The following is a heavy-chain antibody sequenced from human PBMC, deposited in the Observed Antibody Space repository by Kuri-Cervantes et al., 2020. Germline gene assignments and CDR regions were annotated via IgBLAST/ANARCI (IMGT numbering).Heavy chain of an antibody. CDR2: ISSSSSTI. Sequence: GGSLRLSCAASGFTFSSYSMNWVRQAPGKGLEWVSYISSSSSTIYYADSVKGRFTISRDNAKNSLYLQMNSLRAEDTAVYYCARDADLDNTDHDGLDYWGQGTLVTVSS. V-gene: IGHV3-48*01. D-gene: IGHD1-1*01. CDR3: ARDADLDNTDHDGLDY. J-gene: IGHJ4*02. CDR1: GFTFSSYS.